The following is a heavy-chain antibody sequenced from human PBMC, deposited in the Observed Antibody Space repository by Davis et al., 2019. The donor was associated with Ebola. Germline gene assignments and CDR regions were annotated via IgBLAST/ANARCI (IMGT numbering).Heavy chain of an antibody. V-gene: IGHV4-39*07. CDR2: IYHSGST. CDR3: ASYITGTTRVGYFDY. J-gene: IGHJ4*02. CDR1: GGSISSSSYY. D-gene: IGHD1-20*01. Sequence: MPSETLSLTCTVSGGSISSSSYYWGWIRQPPGKGLEWIGEIYHSGSTNYNPSLKSRVTISVDKSKNQFSLKLSSVTAADTAVYYCASYITGTTRVGYFDYWGQGTLVTVSS.